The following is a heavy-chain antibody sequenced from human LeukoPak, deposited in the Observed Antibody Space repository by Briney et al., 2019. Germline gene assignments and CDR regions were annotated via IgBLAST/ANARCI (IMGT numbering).Heavy chain of an antibody. J-gene: IGHJ4*02. D-gene: IGHD3-10*01. CDR1: GYTFTGYY. CDR3: ARDRGVRGVILYYFDY. V-gene: IGHV1-2*02. Sequence: ASVKVSCKASGYTFTGYYMHWVRQAPGQGLEWMGWINPNSGGTNYAQKFQGRVTMTRDTSISTAYMELSRLRSDDTAVYYCARDRGVRGVILYYFDYWGQGTLVTVSS. CDR2: INPNSGGT.